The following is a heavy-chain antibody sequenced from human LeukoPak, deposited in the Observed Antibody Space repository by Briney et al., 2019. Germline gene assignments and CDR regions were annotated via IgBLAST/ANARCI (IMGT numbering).Heavy chain of an antibody. D-gene: IGHD3-22*01. CDR1: GGSISSSSYY. CDR3: ARSVGSNYYDSSGYRSFDY. J-gene: IGHJ4*02. CDR2: IYYSGST. V-gene: IGHV4-39*01. Sequence: PSETLSLTCTVSGGSISSSSYYWGWIRQPPGKGLEWIGSIYYSGSTYYNPSLKSRVAISVDTSKNQFSLKLSSVTAADTAVYYCARSVGSNYYDSSGYRSFDYWGQGTLVTVSS.